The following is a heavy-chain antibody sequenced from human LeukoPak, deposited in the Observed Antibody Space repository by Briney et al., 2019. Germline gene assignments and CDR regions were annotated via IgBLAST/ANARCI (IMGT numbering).Heavy chain of an antibody. Sequence: PGGSLRLSCAASGFTFSSYWMSWVRQAPGKGLEWVANIKQDGSEKYYVDSVKGRFTISRDNAKNSLYLQMNSLRAEDTAMYYCARVPRPRAGSGIGYYFDYWGQGTLVTVSS. CDR3: ARVPRPRAGSGIGYYFDY. D-gene: IGHD3-10*01. CDR2: IKQDGSEK. J-gene: IGHJ4*02. V-gene: IGHV3-7*01. CDR1: GFTFSSYW.